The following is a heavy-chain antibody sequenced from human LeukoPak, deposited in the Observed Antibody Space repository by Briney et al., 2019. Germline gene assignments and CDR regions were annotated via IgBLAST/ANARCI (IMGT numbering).Heavy chain of an antibody. V-gene: IGHV4-39*07. CDR1: GVSISSGSNY. CDR3: TRSDGYGLVGI. J-gene: IGHJ3*01. CDR2: IYSSGST. D-gene: IGHD3-10*01. Sequence: SETLSLACSVSGVSISSGSNYWGWIRQPPGKTLEWIGSIYSSGSTYYNSSLKSRVIILIDTSKNHFSLTLSSVTAADTAVYYCTRSDGYGLVGIWGQGTMVTVSS.